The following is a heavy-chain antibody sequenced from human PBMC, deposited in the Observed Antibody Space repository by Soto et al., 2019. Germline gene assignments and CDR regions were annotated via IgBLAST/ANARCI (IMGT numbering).Heavy chain of an antibody. CDR1: GFTFSSYG. CDR3: AKDRKPGVVVAATLDY. J-gene: IGHJ4*02. V-gene: IGHV3-30*18. Sequence: GGSLRLSCAASGFTFSSYGMHWVRQAPGKGLEWVAVISYDGSNKYYADSVKGRFTISRDNSKNTLYLQMNSLRAEDIAVYYCAKDRKPGVVVAATLDYWGQGTLVTVS. D-gene: IGHD2-15*01. CDR2: ISYDGSNK.